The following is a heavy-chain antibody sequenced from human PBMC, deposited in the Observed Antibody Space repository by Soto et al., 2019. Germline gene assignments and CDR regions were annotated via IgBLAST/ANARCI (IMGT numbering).Heavy chain of an antibody. CDR2: INPDGSGE. D-gene: IGHD1-26*01. J-gene: IGHJ4*02. CDR3: AREHYFGLDY. Sequence: PGGSLRLSCAASGCNFGGSWMTWVRQALGKGLEWLAKINPDGSGEYYVDSVKGRFTISRDNAKSSLFFQMHSLRDEDTAVYFCAREHYFGLDYWGQGTLVTVSS. CDR1: GCNFGGSW. V-gene: IGHV3-7*04.